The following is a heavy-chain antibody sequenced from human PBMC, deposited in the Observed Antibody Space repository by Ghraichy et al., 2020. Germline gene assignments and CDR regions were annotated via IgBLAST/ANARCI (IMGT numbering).Heavy chain of an antibody. Sequence: SETLSLTCVVSGDSISSSSYHWAWIRQSPGKGLEWIGSIQYRGSTFYDTSLQSRLTISVDTSKNQISLRLRSVTAADTAVYYCARHSRVPPHYHYYGMDVWGPGIRVTVS. V-gene: IGHV4-39*01. J-gene: IGHJ6*02. CDR1: GDSISSSSYH. D-gene: IGHD2/OR15-2a*01. CDR2: IQYRGST. CDR3: ARHSRVPPHYHYYGMDV.